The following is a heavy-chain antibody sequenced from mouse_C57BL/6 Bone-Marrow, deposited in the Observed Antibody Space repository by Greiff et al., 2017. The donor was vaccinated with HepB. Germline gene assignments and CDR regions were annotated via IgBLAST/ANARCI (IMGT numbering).Heavy chain of an antibody. CDR1: GYSFTSYY. D-gene: IGHD3-2*02. CDR2: IYPGSGNT. J-gene: IGHJ2*01. CDR3: ARERFRGYFDY. V-gene: IGHV1-66*01. Sequence: VQLQQSGPELVKPGASVKISCKASGYSFTSYYIHWVKQRPGQGLEWIGWIYPGSGNTKYNEKFKGKATLTADTSSSTAYMQLSSLTSEDSAVYYCARERFRGYFDYWGQGTTLTVSS.